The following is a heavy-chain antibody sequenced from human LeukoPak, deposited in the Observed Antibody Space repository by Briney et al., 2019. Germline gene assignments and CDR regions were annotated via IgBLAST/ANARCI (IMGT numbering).Heavy chain of an antibody. CDR1: GFTFSSYA. V-gene: IGHV3-23*01. D-gene: IGHD3-10*01. J-gene: IGHJ3*02. CDR2: ISGSGGST. CDR3: ARARGAYAFDM. Sequence: GGSLRLSCAASGFTFSSYAMSWVRQAPGKGLEWVSAISGSGGSTYYADSVKGRFTISRDNSKNTLYLQMNNLRAENTAAYYCARARGAYAFDMWGQGTMVTVSS.